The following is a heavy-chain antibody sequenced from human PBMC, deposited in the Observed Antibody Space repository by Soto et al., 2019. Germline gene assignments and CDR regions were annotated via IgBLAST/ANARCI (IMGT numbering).Heavy chain of an antibody. CDR3: AKGGSGSYFDY. CDR2: INQDGSQK. Sequence: SLRLSCAASGFTFSTYWLSWVRQAPGKGLEWVANINQDGSQKYYVDSVKGRFTISRDNAKNSLYLQMNSLRAEDTAVYYCAKGGSGSYFDYWGQGTLVTVSS. V-gene: IGHV3-7*01. J-gene: IGHJ4*02. D-gene: IGHD1-26*01. CDR1: GFTFSTYW.